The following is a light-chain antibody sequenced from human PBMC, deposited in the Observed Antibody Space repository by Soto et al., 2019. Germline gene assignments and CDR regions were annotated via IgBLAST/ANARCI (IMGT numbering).Light chain of an antibody. J-gene: IGLJ1*01. CDR3: SSYTSSSIDYV. Sequence: QSALTQPASVSGSPGQSITISCNGTSSDVGGYNYVSWYQQHPGKAPKLMIYEVSNRPSGVSNRFSGSKSGNTASLTISGLQAEDEADYYCSSYTSSSIDYVFGTGTKRTVL. V-gene: IGLV2-14*01. CDR2: EVS. CDR1: SSDVGGYNY.